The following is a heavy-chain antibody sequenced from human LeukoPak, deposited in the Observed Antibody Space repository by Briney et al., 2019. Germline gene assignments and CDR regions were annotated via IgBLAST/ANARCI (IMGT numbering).Heavy chain of an antibody. CDR2: IYYSGST. D-gene: IGHD6-19*01. CDR1: GGSISSHH. J-gene: IGHJ4*02. CDR3: ARDSSGWSYFDC. V-gene: IGHV4-59*11. Sequence: SETLSLTCTVSGGSISSHHWSWIRQPPGKGLEWIGDIYYSGSTNYNPSLKSRVTISVDTSKNQFSLKLRSVTAADTAVYYCARDSSGWSYFDCWGQGTLVTVSS.